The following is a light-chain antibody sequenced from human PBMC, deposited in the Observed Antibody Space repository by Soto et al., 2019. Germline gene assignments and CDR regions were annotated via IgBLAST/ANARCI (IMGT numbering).Light chain of an antibody. CDR1: QSISSY. Sequence: IQMTQSPSSLCASVGDRVTITCRASQSISSYLSWYQQRPGKTPKLLIYAASSLQRGVPSRFSGGRSGTDFMLTISSLQPEDIATYYCQQSYTTPLTFGPGTKVDIK. CDR2: AAS. CDR3: QQSYTTPLT. J-gene: IGKJ3*01. V-gene: IGKV1-39*01.